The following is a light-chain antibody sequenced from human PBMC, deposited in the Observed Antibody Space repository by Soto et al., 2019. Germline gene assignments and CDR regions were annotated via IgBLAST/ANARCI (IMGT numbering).Light chain of an antibody. J-gene: IGLJ1*01. CDR2: DVS. V-gene: IGLV2-11*01. Sequence: QSALTQPRSESGSPGQSVTISCTGTSSDVGGYNYVSWYQQHPGKAPKLMIYDVSKRPSGVPDRFSGSKSGNTASLTISGLQAEAEADYYCCSYAGSYYVFGTGTKVTVL. CDR3: CSYAGSYYV. CDR1: SSDVGGYNY.